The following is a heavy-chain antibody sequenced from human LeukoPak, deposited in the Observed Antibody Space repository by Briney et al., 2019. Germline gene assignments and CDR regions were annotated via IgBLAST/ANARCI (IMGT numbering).Heavy chain of an antibody. Sequence: SVKVSCKASGGTFRSYAISWVRQAPGQGLEWMGGIIPIFGTANYAQKFQGRVTITADESTSTAYMELSSLRSEDTAVYYCLLERGVNYDFWSGYYPTFDYWGQGTLVTVSS. CDR3: LLERGVNYDFWSGYYPTFDY. V-gene: IGHV1-69*13. CDR2: IIPIFGTA. CDR1: GGTFRSYA. J-gene: IGHJ4*02. D-gene: IGHD3-3*01.